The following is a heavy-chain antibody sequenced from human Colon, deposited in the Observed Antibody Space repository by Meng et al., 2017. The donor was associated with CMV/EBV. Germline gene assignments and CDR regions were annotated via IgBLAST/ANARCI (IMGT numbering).Heavy chain of an antibody. V-gene: IGHV3-21*01. CDR1: RFTFNSYS. CDR3: TREIPRYCSSTICYSPFYY. J-gene: IGHJ4*02. Sequence: GESLKISCAASRFTFNSYSMNWVRQAPGKGLEWVSSISSDTTYIYYADSVKGRFTISRDSAKNSLYLHMNSPRAEDTTVYYCTREIPRYCSSTICYSPFYYWGQGTLVTVSS. D-gene: IGHD2-2*02. CDR2: ISSDTTYI.